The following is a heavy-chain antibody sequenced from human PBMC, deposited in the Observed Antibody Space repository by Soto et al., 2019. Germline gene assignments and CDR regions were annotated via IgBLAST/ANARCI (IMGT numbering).Heavy chain of an antibody. V-gene: IGHV4-31*03. CDR3: ARGTTSCWYFDL. Sequence: TLSLTRTVSGGSNSSGSNSWSWIRQHPGKCLEWIGYIYYSGSTYYNPDLKSRVTISVDTSRNTFSLKLSSVTAADTAVYYGARGTTSCWYFDLCGRGTRVTVSS. CDR1: GGSNSSGSNS. J-gene: IGHJ2*01. D-gene: IGHD1-26*01. CDR2: IYYSGST.